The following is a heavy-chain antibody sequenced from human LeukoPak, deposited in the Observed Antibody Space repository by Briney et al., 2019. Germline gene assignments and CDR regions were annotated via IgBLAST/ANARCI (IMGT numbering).Heavy chain of an antibody. Sequence: PGGSLRLSCAASGFTFSNARMSWVRQAPGKGLEWVGRIKSKTDGGTTDYAAPVKGRFTISRDDSKNTLYLQMNSLKTEDTAVYYCTTDDPTVTGIDYWGQGTLVTVSS. V-gene: IGHV3-15*01. CDR3: TTDDPTVTGIDY. CDR1: GFTFSNAR. J-gene: IGHJ4*02. CDR2: IKSKTDGGTT. D-gene: IGHD4-17*01.